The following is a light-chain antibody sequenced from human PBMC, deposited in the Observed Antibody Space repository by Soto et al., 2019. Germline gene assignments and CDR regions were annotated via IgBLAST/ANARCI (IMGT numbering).Light chain of an antibody. V-gene: IGKV3-11*01. CDR3: QQRNNWPT. J-gene: IGKJ2*01. CDR1: QSVNSY. CDR2: DAS. Sequence: ETVLTQSPATLSLSPGESATLSCRASQSVNSYLAWYQQKPGQAPRLLIYDASNRAAGIPARFSGSGSWTDFTLTISSLEPEDFAVYYCQQRNNWPTFGQGTKLEIK.